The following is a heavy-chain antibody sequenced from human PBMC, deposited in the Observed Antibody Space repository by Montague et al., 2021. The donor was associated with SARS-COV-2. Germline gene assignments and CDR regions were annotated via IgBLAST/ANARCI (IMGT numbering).Heavy chain of an antibody. J-gene: IGHJ6*02. CDR1: GGSISSTAYY. CDR2: IYYTVNT. CDR3: ARQTTLLRGRAPPGV. V-gene: IGHV4-39*01. D-gene: IGHD3-10*01. Sequence: SETLSLTCTVSGGSISSTAYYWGWIRQPPGKGLEWIGSIYYTVNTYYNPSLKSRVTMSVVASKNQFSLTLSSESAADTAVYSCARQTTLLRGRAPPGVWGQGTTVTVSS.